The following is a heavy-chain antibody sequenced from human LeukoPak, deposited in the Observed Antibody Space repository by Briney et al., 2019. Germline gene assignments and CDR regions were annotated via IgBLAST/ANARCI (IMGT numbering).Heavy chain of an antibody. CDR3: ARGGSVFAYFFDY. J-gene: IGHJ4*02. CDR2: ISGSGGTT. V-gene: IGHV3-23*01. D-gene: IGHD3-10*01. CDR1: GFIFSNYA. Sequence: GSLRLSCAASGFIFSNYAMTWARLTPGKGLEWVSAISGSGGTTYYAGSVKGRFTISRDSSTNTLYLQLSSLRAEDTAIYYCARGGSVFAYFFDYWGQGTLVTVSS.